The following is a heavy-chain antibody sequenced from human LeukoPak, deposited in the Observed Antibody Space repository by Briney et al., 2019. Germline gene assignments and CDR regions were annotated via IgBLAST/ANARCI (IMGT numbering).Heavy chain of an antibody. J-gene: IGHJ4*02. CDR3: ARPSKVGATSVYFDY. D-gene: IGHD1-26*01. Sequence: GGSLRLSCAASGFTFTSYNMARVRQAPGKGLEGVSYINGSTSTTYYVDSVKGRFTISRETATNSLYLQMNRLRDEDTAVYYCARPSKVGATSVYFDYWGQGTLVTVSS. CDR2: INGSTSTT. CDR1: GFTFTSYN. V-gene: IGHV3-48*02.